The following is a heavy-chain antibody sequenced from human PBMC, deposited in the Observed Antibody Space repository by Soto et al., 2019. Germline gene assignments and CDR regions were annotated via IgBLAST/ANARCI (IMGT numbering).Heavy chain of an antibody. CDR1: SGSFIGYY. CDR3: ARAPKVSGSSQTRPDF. CDR2: ISQSGNT. J-gene: IGHJ4*02. D-gene: IGHD6-6*01. Sequence: LSLTFSIYSGSFIGYYWSWIRQPPGKGLEWIGEISQSGNTNYSPSLRSRVSISIDTSKKQFSLNLASVSAADTAVYYCARAPKVSGSSQTRPDFWGQGTLVTVSS. V-gene: IGHV4-34*01.